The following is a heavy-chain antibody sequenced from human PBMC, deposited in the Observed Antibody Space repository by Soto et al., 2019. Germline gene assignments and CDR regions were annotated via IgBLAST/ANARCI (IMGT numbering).Heavy chain of an antibody. D-gene: IGHD3-3*01. CDR1: GFSVSSNY. J-gene: IGHJ3*02. Sequence: GGSLRLSCAVSGFSVSSNYMNWVRQAPGKGLEWVSFIYSGGNTYYADSVKGRFTISRDNSKNMLYLQMNSLRVEDTAVYYCAREVRVRGFAFDIWGQGTMVTVSS. CDR2: IYSGGNT. CDR3: AREVRVRGFAFDI. V-gene: IGHV3-66*01.